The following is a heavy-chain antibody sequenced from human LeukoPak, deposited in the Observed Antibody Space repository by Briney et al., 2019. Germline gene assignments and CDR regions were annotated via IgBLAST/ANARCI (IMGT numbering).Heavy chain of an antibody. V-gene: IGHV3-64*01. D-gene: IGHD3-16*02. CDR2: ISSNGGST. CDR3: ARVGSFGGVIVPFDY. J-gene: IGHJ4*02. Sequence: PGGSLRLSCAASGFTFSSYAMHWVRQAPGKGLEYVSAISSNGGSTYYANSVKGRFTISRDNSKNTLYLQMGSLRAEDMAVYYCARVGSFGGVIVPFDYWGQRTLVTVSS. CDR1: GFTFSSYA.